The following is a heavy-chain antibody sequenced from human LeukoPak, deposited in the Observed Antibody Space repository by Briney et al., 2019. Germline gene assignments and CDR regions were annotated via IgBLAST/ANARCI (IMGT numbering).Heavy chain of an antibody. CDR2: INHSGST. CDR1: GGSFSGYY. V-gene: IGHV4-34*01. D-gene: IGHD3-22*01. J-gene: IGHJ3*02. Sequence: SETLSLTCAVYGGSFSGYYWSWIRQPPGKGLEWIGEINHSGSTNYNPSLKSRVTISVDTSKNQFSLKLSSVTAADTAVYYCAEGLVVITSLEAFDIWGQGTMVTVSS. CDR3: AEGLVVITSLEAFDI.